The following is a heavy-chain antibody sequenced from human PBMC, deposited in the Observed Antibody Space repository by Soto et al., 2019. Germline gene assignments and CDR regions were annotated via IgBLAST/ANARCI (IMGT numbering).Heavy chain of an antibody. J-gene: IGHJ4*02. CDR2: ISSSSSII. CDR3: AIDFYYDYSGYPVYFDY. D-gene: IGHD3-22*01. Sequence: PGGSLRLSCAASGFTFSSYSMNWVRQAPGKGLEWISYISSSSSIIYYADSVKGRFTISRDYAKNSLYLQMNSLRDEDTAVYYCAIDFYYDYSGYPVYFDYWGQGTLVTVSS. V-gene: IGHV3-48*02. CDR1: GFTFSSYS.